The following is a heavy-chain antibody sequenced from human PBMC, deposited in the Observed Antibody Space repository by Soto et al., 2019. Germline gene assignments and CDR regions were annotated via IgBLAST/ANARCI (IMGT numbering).Heavy chain of an antibody. CDR2: IYYSGTT. V-gene: IGHV4-28*01. J-gene: IGHJ4*02. D-gene: IGHD1-26*01. CDR3: ARREIQGPIDY. Sequence: QVQLQESGPGLVKPSDTLSLTCAVSGYSISSSNWWSWIRQPPGKGLEWIGYIYYSGTTYYNPSLNSRVTMSVDTSKNQFSLKLTSVTAVDTDVYYCARREIQGPIDYWGQGTLVTVSS. CDR1: GYSISSSNW.